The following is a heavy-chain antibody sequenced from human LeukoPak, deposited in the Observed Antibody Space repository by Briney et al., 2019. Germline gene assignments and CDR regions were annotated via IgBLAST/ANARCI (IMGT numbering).Heavy chain of an antibody. V-gene: IGHV3-30*04. CDR2: ISYDGSNK. CDR1: GFTFSSYA. D-gene: IGHD3-3*01. CDR3: AKPATPTYYDFWSGVVPGH. J-gene: IGHJ4*02. Sequence: PGGSLRLSCAASGFTFSSYAMHWVRQAPGKGLEWVAVISYDGSNKYYADSVKGRFTISRDNSKNTLYLQMNSLRAEDTAVYYCAKPATPTYYDFWSGVVPGHWGQGTLVTVSS.